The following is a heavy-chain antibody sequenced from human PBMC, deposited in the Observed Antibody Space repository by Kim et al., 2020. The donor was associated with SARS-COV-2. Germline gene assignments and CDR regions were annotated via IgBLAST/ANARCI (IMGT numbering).Heavy chain of an antibody. Sequence: SETLSLTCTVSGYSISGDYYWGWIRQPPGKGLEWIGSIYHRGSTYYIPSLKSRVTISVDTSKNQFSLKLSSVTAADTAVYYCARVLPGSSSWVFRWFDPWGQGTLVTVSS. D-gene: IGHD6-13*01. CDR1: GYSISGDYY. CDR3: ARVLPGSSSWVFRWFDP. J-gene: IGHJ5*02. CDR2: IYHRGST. V-gene: IGHV4-38-2*02.